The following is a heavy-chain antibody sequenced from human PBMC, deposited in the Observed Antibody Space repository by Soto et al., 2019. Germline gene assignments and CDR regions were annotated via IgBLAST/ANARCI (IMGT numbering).Heavy chain of an antibody. J-gene: IGHJ4*02. D-gene: IGHD3-10*01. CDR2: ISPYKGNT. V-gene: IGHV1-18*01. Sequence: QIQLVQSGAEVKKPGASVKVSCKASGYTFSSIGISWVRQAPGQGLEWMGWISPYKGNTHYAQGLKGRVTMTTDTSTSTAYMELRSLRSDDTAVYYCARDLDASGSYYTDSWGQGTLVTVSS. CDR1: GYTFSSIG. CDR3: ARDLDASGSYYTDS.